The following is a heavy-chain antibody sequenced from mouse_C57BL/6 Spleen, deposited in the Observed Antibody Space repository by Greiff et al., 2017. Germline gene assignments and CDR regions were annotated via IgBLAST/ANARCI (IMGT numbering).Heavy chain of an antibody. CDR1: GYAFSSYW. J-gene: IGHJ3*01. D-gene: IGHD1-1*01. V-gene: IGHV1-80*01. CDR3: ARYYYGSRGPWFAY. Sequence: VQLQQSGAELVKPGASVKISCKASGYAFSSYWMNWVKQRPGKGLEWIGQIYPGDGDTNYNGKFKGKATLTADKSSSTAYMQLSSLTSEDSAVYFCARYYYGSRGPWFAYWGQGTLVTVSA. CDR2: IYPGDGDT.